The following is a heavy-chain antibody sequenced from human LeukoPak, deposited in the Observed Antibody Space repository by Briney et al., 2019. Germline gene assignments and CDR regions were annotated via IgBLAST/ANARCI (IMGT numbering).Heavy chain of an antibody. CDR1: GGAISSGRYY. J-gene: IGHJ3*02. CDR3: ARDRTRYCSSTSCYLDAFDI. V-gene: IGHV4-61*02. Sequence: NPSQTLSLTCTVSGGAISSGRYYWSWIRQPAGRGLEWIGRSYTSGSTNYNPSLKSRVTISVDTSKNQFSLKLSSVTAADTAVYYCARDRTRYCSSTSCYLDAFDIWGQGTMVTVSS. D-gene: IGHD2-2*01. CDR2: SYTSGST.